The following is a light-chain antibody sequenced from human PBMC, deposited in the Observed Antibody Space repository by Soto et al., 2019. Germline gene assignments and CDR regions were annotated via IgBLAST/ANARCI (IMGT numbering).Light chain of an antibody. CDR3: SSYAGNSMM. V-gene: IGLV2-8*01. J-gene: IGLJ3*02. Sequence: QSALTQPPSASGSPGQSVTISCTGTSSDVGGSKYVSWYQQYPGKAPKLMIYEVSQRPSGVPDRFSGSKSGNTASLTVSGLQAEDEADYYCSSYAGNSMMFGGGTKLTVL. CDR1: SSDVGGSKY. CDR2: EVS.